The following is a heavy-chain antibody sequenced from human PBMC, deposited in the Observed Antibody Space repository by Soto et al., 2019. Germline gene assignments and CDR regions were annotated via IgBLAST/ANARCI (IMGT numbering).Heavy chain of an antibody. Sequence: GGSLRLSCTASGFTFNDYTLSWVRQAPGKGLEWVGFIKSKAYGGTTEYAASVKGRFTISRDDSKSIAYLQMNSLKTEDTAVYYCTAGKLYPSLDFDYWGQGTLVTVSS. V-gene: IGHV3-49*04. CDR2: IKSKAYGGTT. D-gene: IGHD2-8*01. J-gene: IGHJ4*02. CDR1: GFTFNDYT. CDR3: TAGKLYPSLDFDY.